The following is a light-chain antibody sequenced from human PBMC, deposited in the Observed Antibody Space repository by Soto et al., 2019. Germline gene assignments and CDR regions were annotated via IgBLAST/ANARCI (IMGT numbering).Light chain of an antibody. CDR1: QSVSNNY. CDR2: QTS. V-gene: IGKV3-20*01. CDR3: QQYGSSGT. Sequence: EIVLTQSPGTLSLSPGERATLSCRASQSVSNNYLAWYQQKPGQAPRLLIYQTSLRAAGIPARFSASGSGTDFTLTISRLEPEDFAVYYCQQYGSSGTFGQGTKVDIK. J-gene: IGKJ1*01.